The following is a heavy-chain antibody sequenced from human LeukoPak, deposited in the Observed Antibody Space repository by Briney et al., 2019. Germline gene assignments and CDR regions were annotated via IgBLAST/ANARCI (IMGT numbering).Heavy chain of an antibody. Sequence: GASVKVSCKASGGTFSSYAISWVRQAPGQGLEWMGGIIPIFGTANYAQKFQGRVTITADESTSTAYMELSSLRSEDTAVYYCARMGLLGSSWYDYWGQGTLVTVSS. CDR2: IIPIFGTA. V-gene: IGHV1-69*13. CDR3: ARMGLLGSSWYDY. D-gene: IGHD6-13*01. CDR1: GGTFSSYA. J-gene: IGHJ4*02.